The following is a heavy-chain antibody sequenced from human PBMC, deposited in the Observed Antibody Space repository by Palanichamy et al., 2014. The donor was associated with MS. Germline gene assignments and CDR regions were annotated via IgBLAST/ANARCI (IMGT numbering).Heavy chain of an antibody. CDR1: GFTFSSYG. V-gene: IGHV3-33*01. Sequence: VQLVESGGGVVQPGRSLRLSCAASGFTFSSYGMHWVRQAPGKGLEWVAVIWYDGSNKYYADSVKGRFTISRDNSKNTLFLQMNSLRAEDTALYYCARDPAYCSGGSCYPNRLSYFFDYWGQGALVTVSS. D-gene: IGHD2-15*01. J-gene: IGHJ4*02. CDR2: IWYDGSNK. CDR3: ARDPAYCSGGSCYPNRLSYFFDY.